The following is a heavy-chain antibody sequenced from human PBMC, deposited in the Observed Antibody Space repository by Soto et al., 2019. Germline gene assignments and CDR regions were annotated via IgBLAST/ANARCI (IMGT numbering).Heavy chain of an antibody. D-gene: IGHD5-18*01. V-gene: IGHV5-51*01. Sequence: PGESLKISYKGSGYSFTSYWIGWVRQMPGKGLEWMGIIYPGDSDTRYSPSFQGHVTMSADKSISTAYLQWSSLKASDTAMYYCARRLKYSLDDAFDIWGQGTMVTVSS. CDR3: ARRLKYSLDDAFDI. CDR2: IYPGDSDT. CDR1: GYSFTSYW. J-gene: IGHJ3*02.